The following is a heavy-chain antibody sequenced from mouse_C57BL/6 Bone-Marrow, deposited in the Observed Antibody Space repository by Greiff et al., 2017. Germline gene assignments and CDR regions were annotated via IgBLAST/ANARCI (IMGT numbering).Heavy chain of an antibody. CDR2: IDPSDSYT. CDR3: APSYYSNYVGSFFDY. J-gene: IGHJ2*01. CDR1: GYTITSYW. Sequence: QVQLQQPGAELVKPGASVKLSCKASGYTITSYWMQWVKQRPGQGLEWIGEIDPSDSYTNYNQKFKGKATLTVDPSSSAAYMQRSSLTSEDSAVYYCAPSYYSNYVGSFFDYWGQGTTLTVSS. V-gene: IGHV1-50*01. D-gene: IGHD2-5*01.